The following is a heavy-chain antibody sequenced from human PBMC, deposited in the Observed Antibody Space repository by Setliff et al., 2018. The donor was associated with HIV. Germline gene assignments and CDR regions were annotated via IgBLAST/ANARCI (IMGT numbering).Heavy chain of an antibody. Sequence: PSETLSLTCTVSGGSISSYYWSWIRQPPGKGLEWIAYIYHTGGITYNPAIESRVTISVDTSKNQFFLRVNSVTAADTAVYYCARDVRGFWALDSWGQGTLVTVSS. J-gene: IGHJ4*02. CDR3: ARDVRGFWALDS. V-gene: IGHV4-59*01. D-gene: IGHD3-10*02. CDR1: GGSISSYY. CDR2: IYHTGGI.